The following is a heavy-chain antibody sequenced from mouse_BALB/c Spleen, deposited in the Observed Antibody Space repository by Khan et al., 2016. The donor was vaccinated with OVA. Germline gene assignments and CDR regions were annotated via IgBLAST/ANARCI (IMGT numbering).Heavy chain of an antibody. J-gene: IGHJ2*01. CDR1: GYSITSDYA. CDR2: ISYSGNT. CDR3: ARVYGGDFDY. Sequence: EVQLQESGPGLVKPSQSLSLTCTVTGYSITSDYAWNWIRQFPGNKLEWMGFISYSGNTKYNTSLKSRISITRDTSQNQFFLQLNSVTTEDTATYYCARVYGGDFDYWGQGTTLTVSS. D-gene: IGHD1-1*01. V-gene: IGHV3-2*02.